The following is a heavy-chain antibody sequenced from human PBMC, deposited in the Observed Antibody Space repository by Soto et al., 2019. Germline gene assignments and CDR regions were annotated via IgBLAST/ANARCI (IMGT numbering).Heavy chain of an antibody. CDR1: GGSVTSHY. Sequence: LSLTCTVYGGSVTSHYWSWIRQPPGKGLEWIGFIHYSGGTKYNPSLESRVTISVDTSQDQLSLRLNSVTAADTAVYYCARESAGSGKNNWFDPWGLGTLVTVSS. J-gene: IGHJ5*02. CDR3: ARESAGSGKNNWFDP. D-gene: IGHD3-10*01. V-gene: IGHV4-59*02. CDR2: IHYSGGT.